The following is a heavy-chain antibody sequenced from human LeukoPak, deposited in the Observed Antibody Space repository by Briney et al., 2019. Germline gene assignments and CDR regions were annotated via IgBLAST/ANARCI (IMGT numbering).Heavy chain of an antibody. D-gene: IGHD1-26*01. CDR2: TDSDGST. CDR1: GFTDSVNY. J-gene: IGHJ4*02. CDR3: ARSHSAAYPRAFDY. V-gene: IGHV3-66*01. Sequence: GGSLRLSCAASGFTDSVNYMSWVRQAPGKGLECVSVTDSDGSTYYADSVKGRFTISRDNSKNTLYLQMNSLRDEDTAVYFCARSHSAAYPRAFDYWGQGTLVTVSS.